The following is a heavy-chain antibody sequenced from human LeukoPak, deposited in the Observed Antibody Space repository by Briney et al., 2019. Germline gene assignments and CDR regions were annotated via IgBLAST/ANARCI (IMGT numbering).Heavy chain of an antibody. CDR3: AKDSPYCSSTSCYGSSFDY. J-gene: IGHJ4*02. D-gene: IGHD2-2*01. V-gene: IGHV3-23*01. Sequence: PGGSLRLSCAASGFTFSSYWMSWVRQAPGKGLEWVSAISGSGGSTYYADSVKGRFTISRDNSKNTLYLQMNSLRAEDTAVYYCAKDSPYCSSTSCYGSSFDYWGQGTLVTVSS. CDR2: ISGSGGST. CDR1: GFTFSSYW.